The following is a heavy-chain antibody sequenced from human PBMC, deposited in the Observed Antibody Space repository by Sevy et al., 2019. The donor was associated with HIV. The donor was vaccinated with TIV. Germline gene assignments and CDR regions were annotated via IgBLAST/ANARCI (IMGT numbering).Heavy chain of an antibody. D-gene: IGHD6-19*01. V-gene: IGHV1-2*06. CDR3: ARFKSGWFYTFDY. Sequence: VSVKVSCKASGYTFTGYYMHWVRQAPGQGLEWMGRINPNSGGTNYAQKFQGRVTMTRDTSISTAYMELSRLRSDDTAVYYCARFKSGWFYTFDYWGQGTLVTVSS. J-gene: IGHJ4*02. CDR1: GYTFTGYY. CDR2: INPNSGGT.